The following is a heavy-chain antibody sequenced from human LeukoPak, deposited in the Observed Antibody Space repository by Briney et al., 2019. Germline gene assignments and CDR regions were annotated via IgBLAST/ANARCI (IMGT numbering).Heavy chain of an antibody. CDR1: GFTFDDYG. Sequence: GGSLRLSCAASGFTFDDYGMSWVRQAPGKGLEWVSGINWNGGSTGYADSVKGRFTISRDNSKNTLYLQMNSLRAEDTAVYYCAKKLRWDCSSTTCPKGDCFDPWGQGTLVTVSS. J-gene: IGHJ5*02. CDR3: AKKLRWDCSSTTCPKGDCFDP. CDR2: INWNGGST. V-gene: IGHV3-20*04. D-gene: IGHD2-2*01.